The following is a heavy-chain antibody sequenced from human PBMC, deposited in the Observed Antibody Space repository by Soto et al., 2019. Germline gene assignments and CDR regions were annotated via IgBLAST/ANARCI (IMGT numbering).Heavy chain of an antibody. J-gene: IGHJ5*02. Sequence: GGTLRLSCAVSGVSFNSCDMHWVCQAPRKGPEGVAIISYDGSNTYYSDSVRGRFTISIDNSKDTLYLQMHILRSEDTAIYYCARISRYCSGGDCHAWGQGTQVTVSS. D-gene: IGHD2-15*01. CDR3: ARISRYCSGGDCHA. V-gene: IGHV3-30*03. CDR1: GVSFNSCD. CDR2: ISYDGSNT.